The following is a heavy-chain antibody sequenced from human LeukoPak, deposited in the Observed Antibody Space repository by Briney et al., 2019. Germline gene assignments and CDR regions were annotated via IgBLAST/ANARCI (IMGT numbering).Heavy chain of an antibody. J-gene: IGHJ6*03. CDR2: IRYDGNNK. Sequence: GGSLRLSCAASGFTFSSYGMHWVRQAPGKGLEWVAFIRYDGNNKYYADSVKGRFTISRDNSKNTLYLQMNSLRAEDTAVYYCARERYYDFWSGSGYYYMDVWGKGTTVTVSS. CDR3: ARERYYDFWSGSGYYYMDV. D-gene: IGHD3-3*01. CDR1: GFTFSSYG. V-gene: IGHV3-30*02.